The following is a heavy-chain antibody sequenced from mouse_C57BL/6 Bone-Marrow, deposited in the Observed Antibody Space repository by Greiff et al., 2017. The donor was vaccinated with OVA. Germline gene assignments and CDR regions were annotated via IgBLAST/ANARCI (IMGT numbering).Heavy chain of an antibody. Sequence: DVKLQESGPELVKPGASVKIPCKASGYTFTDYNMAWVKQSHGKSLEWIGDINPNNGGTIYNQKFKGKATLTVDKSSSTAYMELRSLTSEDTAVYYCARNYGSSYWFAYWGQGTLVTFSA. V-gene: IGHV1-18*01. CDR3: ARNYGSSYWFAY. CDR2: INPNNGGT. D-gene: IGHD1-1*01. J-gene: IGHJ3*01. CDR1: GYTFTDYN.